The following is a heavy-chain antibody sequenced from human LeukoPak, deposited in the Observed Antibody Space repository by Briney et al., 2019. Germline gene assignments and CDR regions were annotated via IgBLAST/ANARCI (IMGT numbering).Heavy chain of an antibody. V-gene: IGHV4-59*01. CDR3: ARAHDDDYGELPYYFDY. CDR2: IYYSGST. Sequence: SETLSLTCTVSGGSISSYYWSWLRQPPGKGLEWIGYIYYSGSTNYNPSLKSRVTISVDTSKNQFSLKLSSVTAADTAVYYCARAHDDDYGELPYYFDYWGQGTLVTVSS. CDR1: GGSISSYY. J-gene: IGHJ4*02. D-gene: IGHD4-17*01.